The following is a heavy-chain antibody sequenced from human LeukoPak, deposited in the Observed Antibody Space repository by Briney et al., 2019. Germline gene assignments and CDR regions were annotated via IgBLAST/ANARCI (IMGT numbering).Heavy chain of an antibody. D-gene: IGHD3-22*01. CDR3: AREGAYYYDSSGYYGY. V-gene: IGHV1-46*01. CDR1: GYTFTSYY. CDR2: INPSGGST. J-gene: IGHJ4*02. Sequence: ASVKVSCKASGYTFTSYYMHWVRQAPGQGLEWMGIINPSGGSTIYAQKFQGRVTMTRDTSTSTVYMELSSLRSEDTAVYYCAREGAYYYDSSGYYGYWGQGTLVTVSS.